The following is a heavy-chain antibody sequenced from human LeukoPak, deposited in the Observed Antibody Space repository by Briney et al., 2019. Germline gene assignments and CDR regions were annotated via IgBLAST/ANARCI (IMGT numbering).Heavy chain of an antibody. V-gene: IGHV1-46*01. CDR1: GGTFSIYY. CDR2: INLSGGSP. J-gene: IGHJ3*02. CDR3: ARAYYGSALDI. Sequence: AAVKVSFKASGGTFSIYYMYWVRQGPGQGGEWVGVINLSGGSPSYAQTFQGRVTMTRHMSRRTVYMELSSLRSEDTAVYYCARAYYGSALDIWAKGTMVTVS. D-gene: IGHD3-10*01.